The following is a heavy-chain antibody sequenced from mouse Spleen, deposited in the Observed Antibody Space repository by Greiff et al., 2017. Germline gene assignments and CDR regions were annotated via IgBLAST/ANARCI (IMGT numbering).Heavy chain of an antibody. J-gene: IGHJ2*01. CDR2: INPNYGTT. V-gene: IGHV1-39*01. CDR1: GYSFTDYY. Sequence: EVQLQQSGPELVKPGASVKISCTASGYSFTDYYMNWVKQSPGKSLEWIGVINPNYGTTSYNQKFQGKATLTVDQSSSTAYMQLNSLTSEDSAVYYCAREKYGNSYYFDYWGQGTTLTVSS. D-gene: IGHD2-10*02. CDR3: AREKYGNSYYFDY.